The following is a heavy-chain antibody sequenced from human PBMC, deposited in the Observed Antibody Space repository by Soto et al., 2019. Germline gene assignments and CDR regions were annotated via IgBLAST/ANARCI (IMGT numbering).Heavy chain of an antibody. J-gene: IGHJ6*02. Sequence: QVQLEQSGAEVKKPGSSVKLSCKASGGTFRNSAISWVRQAPGQGLEWMGGIMPIFRTPDYAQKFQGRVIITADESTNTAYMELSGLRSDDTAVYYCARDIDRPQLGGNYYYILDVWGHGTTVTVSS. CDR3: ARDIDRPQLGGNYYYILDV. V-gene: IGHV1-69*12. CDR1: GGTFRNSA. CDR2: IMPIFRTP. D-gene: IGHD3-16*02.